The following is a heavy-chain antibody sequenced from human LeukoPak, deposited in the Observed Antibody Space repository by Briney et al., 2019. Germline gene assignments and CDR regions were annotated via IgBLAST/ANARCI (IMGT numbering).Heavy chain of an antibody. CDR3: AREVRGAGTPAALDS. CDR1: GYTFTSYY. CDR2: INPSGGST. Sequence: ASVKVSCKASGYTFTSYYMHWVRQAPGQGLEWMGIINPSGGSTSYAQKFQGRVTMTRDTSTSTVYMELSSLRSEDTAVYPCAREVRGAGTPAALDSWGQGTLVTVSS. D-gene: IGHD2-2*01. J-gene: IGHJ4*02. V-gene: IGHV1-46*01.